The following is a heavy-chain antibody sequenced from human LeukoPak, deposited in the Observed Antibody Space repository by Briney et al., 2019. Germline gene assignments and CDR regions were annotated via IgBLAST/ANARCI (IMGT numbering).Heavy chain of an antibody. CDR1: GFSFSSYA. CDR3: AKDGSGYFYTFDY. V-gene: IGHV3-23*01. Sequence: GGSLRLSCVGSGFSFSSYAMTWVRQAPGKGLEWVSTITASSDSTFYADSVKGRFTISRDDSKNTLYLQMNSLRVEDTAMYYCAKDGSGYFYTFDYWGQGTLVTASS. D-gene: IGHD3-22*01. J-gene: IGHJ4*02. CDR2: ITASSDST.